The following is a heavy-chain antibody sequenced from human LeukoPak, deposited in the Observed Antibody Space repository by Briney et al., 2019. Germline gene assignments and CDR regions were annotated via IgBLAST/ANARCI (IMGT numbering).Heavy chain of an antibody. V-gene: IGHV3-30*03. CDR3: ARVAVAATVLDAFDI. CDR1: GFAFSSYG. J-gene: IGHJ3*02. Sequence: GGSLRLSCAASGFAFSSYGMHWVRQAPGKGLEWVAVISYEGSNKYYADSVKGRFTISRDNSKNTLYLQMNSLRAEDTAVYYCARVAVAATVLDAFDIWGQGTMVTVSS. D-gene: IGHD2-15*01. CDR2: ISYEGSNK.